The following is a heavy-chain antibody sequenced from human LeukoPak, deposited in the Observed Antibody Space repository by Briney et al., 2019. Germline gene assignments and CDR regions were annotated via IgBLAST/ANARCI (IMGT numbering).Heavy chain of an antibody. J-gene: IGHJ4*02. D-gene: IGHD6-19*01. CDR1: GFTFSSYG. CDR3: ARDGSSGWYWVDY. CDR2: IWYDGSNK. V-gene: IGHV3-33*01. Sequence: GGSLRLSCAASGFTFSSYGMHWVRQAPDKGLEWVAVIWYDGSNKYYADSVKGRFTISRDNSKNTLYLQMNSLRAEDTAVYYCARDGSSGWYWVDYWGQGTLVTVSS.